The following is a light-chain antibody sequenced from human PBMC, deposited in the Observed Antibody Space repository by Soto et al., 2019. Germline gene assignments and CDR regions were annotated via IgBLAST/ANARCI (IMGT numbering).Light chain of an antibody. CDR1: QSVSSN. V-gene: IGKV3-15*01. CDR2: GAS. Sequence: EIVMTQSPATLSVSPGEKATLSCRASQSVSSNLAWYQQKPGQAPRLLIYGASTRATGIPARFSGSGSGTEFTLTISSLQSEDFAVYYCKQYNNWPPWTFGQGSKVDIX. J-gene: IGKJ1*01. CDR3: KQYNNWPPWT.